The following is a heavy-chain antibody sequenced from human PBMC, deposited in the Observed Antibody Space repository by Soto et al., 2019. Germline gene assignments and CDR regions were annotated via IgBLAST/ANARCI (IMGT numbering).Heavy chain of an antibody. V-gene: IGHV4-31*03. J-gene: IGHJ5*01. Sequence: TLSLTCIVSGGSISGGYYCSWVRQFPGKGLEWIGYIYYSGSSYYNPSLKGRVSLSAVSSGHSFSLKLTSVTAADRAVYCCARDVACPSSRCYSGIWFGSWGKGIPGTVSS. CDR1: GGSISGGYY. CDR3: ARDVACPSSRCYSGIWFGS. D-gene: IGHD2-2*01. CDR2: IYYSGSS.